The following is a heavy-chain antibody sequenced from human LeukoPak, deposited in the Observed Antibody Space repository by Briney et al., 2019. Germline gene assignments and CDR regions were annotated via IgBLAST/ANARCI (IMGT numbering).Heavy chain of an antibody. CDR2: INDSGST. J-gene: IGHJ4*02. CDR1: GGSFSGYY. Sequence: SETLSLTCAVYGGSFSGYYWSWIRQPPGKGLEWIGEINDSGSTYYNPSLKSRVTISVNTSKNQFSLKLSSVTAADTAVYYCARHDSRIAAAGTGFDYWGQGTLVTVSS. D-gene: IGHD6-13*01. V-gene: IGHV4-34*01. CDR3: ARHDSRIAAAGTGFDY.